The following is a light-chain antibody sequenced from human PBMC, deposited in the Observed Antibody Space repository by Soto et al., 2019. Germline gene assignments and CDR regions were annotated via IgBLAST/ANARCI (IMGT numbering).Light chain of an antibody. CDR2: KAS. Sequence: DIQMTQSPSTLSASVGDRVTITCRASESINNWLAWYQQKQGKAPKLLIYKASSLESGVPSRFSGSGSGTEFTLTISSLQPDDFATYYCQQYNSYSITFGQGTRLEIK. CDR3: QQYNSYSIT. V-gene: IGKV1-5*03. CDR1: ESINNW. J-gene: IGKJ5*01.